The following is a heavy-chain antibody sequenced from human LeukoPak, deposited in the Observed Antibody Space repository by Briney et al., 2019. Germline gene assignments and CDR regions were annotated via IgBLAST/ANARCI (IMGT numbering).Heavy chain of an antibody. CDR1: GFTFSSYD. J-gene: IGHJ4*02. CDR3: ARDRITAAASAFDY. V-gene: IGHV3-13*01. Sequence: GGSLRLSCAASGFTFSSYDMHWVRQATGKGLEWVSAIGTAGDTYYPGSVKGRFTISRENAKNSLYLQMNSLRAEDTAVYYCARDRITAAASAFDYWGQGTLVTVSS. CDR2: IGTAGDT. D-gene: IGHD6-13*01.